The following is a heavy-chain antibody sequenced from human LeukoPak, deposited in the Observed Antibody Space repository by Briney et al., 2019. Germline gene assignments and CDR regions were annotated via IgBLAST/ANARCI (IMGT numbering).Heavy chain of an antibody. V-gene: IGHV5-10-1*01. CDR2: IDPSDSYT. CDR3: AGAGIAVAGNAEYFQH. Sequence: GESLKISCKASGYTFTGYWIDWVRQMPGKGLEWMGRIDPSDSYTNYSPSFQGHVTISADKSISTAYPQWSSLKASDTAMYYCAGAGIAVAGNAEYFQHWGQGTLVTVSS. CDR1: GYTFTGYW. D-gene: IGHD6-19*01. J-gene: IGHJ1*01.